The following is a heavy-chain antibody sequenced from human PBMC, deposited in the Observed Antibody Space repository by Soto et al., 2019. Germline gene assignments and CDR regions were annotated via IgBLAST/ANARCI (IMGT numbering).Heavy chain of an antibody. Sequence: SGPTLVKPTQTLTLTCTFSAFSLSTGGVGVGWIRQPPGKALEWLALIYWDVDKRYSPSLRSRLTITKDTSKNQVVLTMTNMDPVGTATYYCIQSRCGGDCLQSYASYYYYGMDVWGQGT. CDR1: AFSLSTGGVG. CDR2: IYWDVDK. D-gene: IGHD2-21*02. CDR3: IQSRCGGDCLQSYASYYYYGMDV. V-gene: IGHV2-5*02. J-gene: IGHJ6*02.